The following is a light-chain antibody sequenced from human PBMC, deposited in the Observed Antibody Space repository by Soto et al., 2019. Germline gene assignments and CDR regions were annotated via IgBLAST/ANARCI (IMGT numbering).Light chain of an antibody. Sequence: EIVLTQSPATLSVSLGDSATLSCRASQSVSLSLAWFQMRPGQPPRLLIYGASTRATDIPARFSGSGSGTDFTLTISSLQSEDFAVYYCHQRQSWPRTFGQGTKVDIK. CDR3: HQRQSWPRT. CDR2: GAS. V-gene: IGKV3-15*01. CDR1: QSVSLS. J-gene: IGKJ1*01.